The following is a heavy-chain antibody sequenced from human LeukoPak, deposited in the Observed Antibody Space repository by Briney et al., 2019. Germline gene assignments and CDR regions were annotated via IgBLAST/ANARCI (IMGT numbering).Heavy chain of an antibody. J-gene: IGHJ4*02. D-gene: IGHD5-24*01. CDR3: ARGTGARRDGYNYFDY. CDR2: IIPIFGTA. V-gene: IGHV1-69*13. Sequence: GASVTVSCKASGGTFSSYAISWVRQAPGQGLEWMGGIIPIFGTANYAQKFQGRVTITADESTSTAYMELSSLRSEDTAVYYCARGTGARRDGYNYFDYWGQGTLVTVSS. CDR1: GGTFSSYA.